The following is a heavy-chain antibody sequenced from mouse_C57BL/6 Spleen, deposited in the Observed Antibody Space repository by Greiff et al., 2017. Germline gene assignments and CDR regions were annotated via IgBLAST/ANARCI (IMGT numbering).Heavy chain of an antibody. CDR2: IYPSDSYT. Sequence: QVQLQQPGAELVRPGTSVKLSCKASGYTFTSYWMHWVKQRPGQGLEWIGVIYPSDSYTNYNQKFKGKATLTVDTSSSTAYMPLSSLTSEDSSVYYWARVEVLLPFAYWGQGTLVTVSA. J-gene: IGHJ3*01. CDR3: ARVEVLLPFAY. CDR1: GYTFTSYW. V-gene: IGHV1-59*01. D-gene: IGHD1-1*01.